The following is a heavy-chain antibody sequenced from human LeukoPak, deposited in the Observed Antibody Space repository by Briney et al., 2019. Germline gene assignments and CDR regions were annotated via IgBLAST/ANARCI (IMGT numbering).Heavy chain of an antibody. CDR2: IYWDDDK. D-gene: IGHD2-2*01. CDR3: ARFGTDTGYHF. Sequence: SGPTLVKPTQTLTLTCAFSGFSFSTYGVGVGWIRPPPRKALEWLALIYWDDDKRYTPSLKNRLIVTKDTSKSQVVLTLTNMDPVDTATYYCARFGTDTGYHFWGQGILVTVSS. V-gene: IGHV2-5*02. J-gene: IGHJ4*02. CDR1: GFSFSTYGVG.